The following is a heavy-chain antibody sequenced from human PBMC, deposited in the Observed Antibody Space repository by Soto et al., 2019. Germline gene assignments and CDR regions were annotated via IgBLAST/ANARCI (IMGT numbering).Heavy chain of an antibody. CDR1: GFFLRDFG. Sequence: PGGSLRLSCVASGFFLRDFGMHWVRQAPGKGLEWVSVIWYDGSNTYQGESVKGRFTMSRDISKNTLYLQMNSLRAEDTAVYYCAKDPAPRDYWGQGTLVTVSS. CDR2: IWYDGSNT. V-gene: IGHV3-33*06. J-gene: IGHJ4*02. CDR3: AKDPAPRDY.